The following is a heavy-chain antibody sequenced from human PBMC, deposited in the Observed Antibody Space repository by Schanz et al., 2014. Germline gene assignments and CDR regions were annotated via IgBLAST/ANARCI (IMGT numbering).Heavy chain of an antibody. Sequence: QLQLQESGPGLVIPSETLSLTCTVSGGSISSSTYYWGWIRQPPGKGPEWIGTIDDTGSTYYTPSLRGRLTMSVDTPKSQLSVQLTSVTAADTAVYYCARLMVPGWFDPWGQGQLVTVSS. CDR2: IDDTGST. CDR1: GGSISSSTYY. CDR3: ARLMVPGWFDP. J-gene: IGHJ5*02. V-gene: IGHV4-39*01. D-gene: IGHD3-10*01.